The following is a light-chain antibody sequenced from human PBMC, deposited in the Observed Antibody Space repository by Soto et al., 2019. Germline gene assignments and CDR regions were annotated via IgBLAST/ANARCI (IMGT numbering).Light chain of an antibody. V-gene: IGKV1-5*01. CDR2: DAS. J-gene: IGKJ1*01. Sequence: IQMTHSPSTLSAAVGDRVTITWWASQSITRWLAWYQTTPGEAPKLMIYDASSWESGVPSRFRGSGSGTEFTLTISSLQPEDFATYDCQQYKSYSTWTFGQGTKVDIK. CDR1: QSITRW. CDR3: QQYKSYSTWT.